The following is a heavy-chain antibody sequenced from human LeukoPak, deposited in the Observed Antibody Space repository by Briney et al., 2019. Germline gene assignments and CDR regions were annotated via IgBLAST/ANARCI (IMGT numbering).Heavy chain of an antibody. D-gene: IGHD6-13*01. CDR2: ISAYNGNT. Sequence: ASVKVSCKASGYTFTGYYMHWVRQAPGQGLEWMGWISAYNGNTNYAQKLQGRVTMTTDKSTSTAYMELSSLRSEDTAVYYCARSSIIAAAGPYYFDYWGQGTLVTVSS. CDR3: ARSSIIAAAGPYYFDY. CDR1: GYTFTGYY. J-gene: IGHJ4*02. V-gene: IGHV1-18*04.